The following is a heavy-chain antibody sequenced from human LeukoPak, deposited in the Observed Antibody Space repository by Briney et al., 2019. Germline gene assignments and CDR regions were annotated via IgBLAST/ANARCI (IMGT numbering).Heavy chain of an antibody. Sequence: QPGGSLRLSCAASGFIVSSNYMSWVRQAPGKGLEWVSVIYSGGSTYYADYVKGRFTISSDNSRNTLYLQMNSLRTEDTAVYHCERASLVWFGEHWYFDLWGRGTLVTVSS. CDR2: IYSGGST. J-gene: IGHJ2*01. D-gene: IGHD3-10*01. CDR1: GFIVSSNY. V-gene: IGHV3-53*01. CDR3: ERASLVWFGEHWYFDL.